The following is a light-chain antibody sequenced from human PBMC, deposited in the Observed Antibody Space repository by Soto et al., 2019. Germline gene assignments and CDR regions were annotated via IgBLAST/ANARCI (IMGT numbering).Light chain of an antibody. CDR3: RQINSYPIT. J-gene: IGKJ5*01. Sequence: DIQLTQSPSFLSASVGDRVTITCRASQGINSYLAWYQQKPGKVPKLLIYAASTLPSGGPSRFSGSGSGTELARTISSLQPEQFATYDCRQINSYPITFGQGTRLEI. CDR2: AAS. CDR1: QGINSY. V-gene: IGKV1-9*01.